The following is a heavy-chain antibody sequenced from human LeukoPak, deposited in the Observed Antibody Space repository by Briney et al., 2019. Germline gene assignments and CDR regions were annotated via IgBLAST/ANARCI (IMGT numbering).Heavy chain of an antibody. D-gene: IGHD4-11*01. CDR2: IKQDGSET. CDR1: GFSFSTSW. V-gene: IGHV3-7*01. J-gene: IGHJ3*02. CDR3: ARDPYKHNDYGNYGAFDI. Sequence: GGSLRLSCKASGFSFSTSWMTWVRQAPGKGLEWVANIKQDGSETQYVDSVKGRFTISRDNAENSLYLQMHRLRDEDTAVYFCARDPYKHNDYGNYGAFDIWGHGTMVTVSS.